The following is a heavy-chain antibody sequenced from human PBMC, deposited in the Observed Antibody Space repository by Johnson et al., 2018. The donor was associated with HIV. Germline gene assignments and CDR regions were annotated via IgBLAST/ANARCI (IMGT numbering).Heavy chain of an antibody. V-gene: IGHV3-30*18. J-gene: IGHJ3*02. Sequence: QVQLVESGGGLVKPGGSLRLSCAASGFTFSSYAMHWVRQAPGKGLEWVAVISYDGSNKYYADSVKGRFTISRDNSKNTLYLQMNSLRAEDTAVFYCAKIVATSDDVFDIWGQGTMVTVSP. CDR2: ISYDGSNK. CDR3: AKIVATSDDVFDI. CDR1: GFTFSSYA. D-gene: IGHD5-12*01.